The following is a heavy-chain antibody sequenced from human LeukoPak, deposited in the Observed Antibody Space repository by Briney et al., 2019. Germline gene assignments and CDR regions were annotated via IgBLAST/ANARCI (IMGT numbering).Heavy chain of an antibody. CDR2: MNPNSGNT. Sequence: GASVKVSCKASGYTFTSYDINWVRQATGQGLEWMGWMNPNSGNTGYAQKFQGRVTITRNTSISTAYMELSSLRSEDTAVYYCARGSSWSGYYYYYYYMDVWGKGTTVTVSS. D-gene: IGHD3-3*01. CDR3: ARGSSWSGYYYYYYYMDV. J-gene: IGHJ6*03. CDR1: GYTFTSYD. V-gene: IGHV1-8*03.